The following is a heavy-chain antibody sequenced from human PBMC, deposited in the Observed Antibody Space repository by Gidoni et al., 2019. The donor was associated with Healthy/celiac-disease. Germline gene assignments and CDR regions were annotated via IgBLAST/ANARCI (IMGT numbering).Heavy chain of an antibody. V-gene: IGHV1-3*01. CDR3: ARRPLDYGDYAVYYYYGMDV. CDR1: GYPFTSYA. CDR2: INAGNGNT. D-gene: IGHD4-17*01. Sequence: QVQLVQSGAEVKKPGASVKVSCKASGYPFTSYAMPWVRQAPGQRLEWMGWINAGNGNTKYSQKFQGRVTITRDTSASTAYMELSSLRSEDTAVYYCARRPLDYGDYAVYYYYGMDVWGQGTTVTVSS. J-gene: IGHJ6*02.